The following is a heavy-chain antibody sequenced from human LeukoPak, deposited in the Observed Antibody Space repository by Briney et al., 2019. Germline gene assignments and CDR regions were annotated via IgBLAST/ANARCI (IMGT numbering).Heavy chain of an antibody. CDR3: ARDTLYGSGSYSDY. J-gene: IGHJ4*02. CDR1: GGTFSSYA. Sequence: ASVKVSCKASGGTFSSYAISWVRQAPGQGLEWMGRIIPILGIANYAQKFQGRATITADKSTSTAYMELSSLRSEDTAVYYCARDTLYGSGSYSDYWGQGTLVTVSS. D-gene: IGHD3-10*01. CDR2: IIPILGIA. V-gene: IGHV1-69*04.